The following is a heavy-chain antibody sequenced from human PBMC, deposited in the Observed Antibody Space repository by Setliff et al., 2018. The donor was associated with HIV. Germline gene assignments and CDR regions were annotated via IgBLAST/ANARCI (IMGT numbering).Heavy chain of an antibody. D-gene: IGHD3-10*01. V-gene: IGHV3-49*04. J-gene: IGHJ6*02. CDR1: GFTFGDYA. CDR3: TRDLTLWFGELYYYYGMDV. Sequence: GSLRLSCATSGFTFGDYAMSWVRQAPGKGLEWVGVIRSNTFGGTTQYAASVKGRFTISRDDSKSIAYLQMNSLKTEDTAVYYCTRDLTLWFGELYYYYGMDVWGQGTTVTVSS. CDR2: IRSNTFGGTT.